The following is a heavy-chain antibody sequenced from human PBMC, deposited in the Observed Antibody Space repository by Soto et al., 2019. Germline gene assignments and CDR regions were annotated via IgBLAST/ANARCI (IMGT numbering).Heavy chain of an antibody. CDR3: ARAGSYRYFDY. Sequence: QVQLQESGPGLVKPAETLSLTCNVSGDSVNRGGYSWSWIRQSPGMGLEWVGNIYYTGRTEYNPSLKGRLTMSVDASENKFSLNLRSVTAADTATYYCARAGSYRYFDYWGQGVLVTVSS. J-gene: IGHJ4*02. D-gene: IGHD3-16*02. V-gene: IGHV4-61*08. CDR2: IYYTGRT. CDR1: GDSVNRGGYS.